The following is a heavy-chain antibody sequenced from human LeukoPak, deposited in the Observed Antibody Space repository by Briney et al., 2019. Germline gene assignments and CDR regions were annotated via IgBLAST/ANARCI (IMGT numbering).Heavy chain of an antibody. V-gene: IGHV3-48*03. D-gene: IGHD6-19*01. Sequence: GGSLRLSCAASGFTFSNYEMNWVRQAPGKGLEWVSYISRSGSSIDYADSVKGRFTISRGNAKNSLYLQMNSLRAEDTAVYYCARRVIAVGLDYWGQGTLVTVSS. CDR3: ARRVIAVGLDY. J-gene: IGHJ4*02. CDR1: GFTFSNYE. CDR2: ISRSGSSI.